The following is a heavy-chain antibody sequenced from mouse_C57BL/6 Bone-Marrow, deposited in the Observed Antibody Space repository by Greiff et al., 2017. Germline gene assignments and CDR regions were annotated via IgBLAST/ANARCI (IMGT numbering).Heavy chain of an antibody. CDR1: GYTFTDYY. Sequence: VQLQQSGAELVRPGASVKLSCKSSGYTFTDYYINWVKQRPGQGIEWIARIYPGSGNTYYNEKFKGKATLTAEKSSSTAYMQLSSLTSEDSAVYFCARGLITTVYYFDYWGQGTTLTVSS. V-gene: IGHV1-76*01. D-gene: IGHD1-1*01. J-gene: IGHJ2*01. CDR2: IYPGSGNT. CDR3: ARGLITTVYYFDY.